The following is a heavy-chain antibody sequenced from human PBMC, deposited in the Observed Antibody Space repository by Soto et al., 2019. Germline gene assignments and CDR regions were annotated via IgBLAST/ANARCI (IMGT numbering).Heavy chain of an antibody. D-gene: IGHD4-17*01. CDR3: AREGGTVPTHPYFDY. CDR1: GGTFSSYT. J-gene: IGHJ4*02. Sequence: QVQLVQSGAEVKKPGSSVKVSCKASGGTFSSYTISWVRQAPGQGLEWMGRIIPILGIANYAQKFQGRVTITTDKSTSTAYMELSSLRSEDTAVYYCAREGGTVPTHPYFDYWGQGTLVTVSS. V-gene: IGHV1-69*08. CDR2: IIPILGIA.